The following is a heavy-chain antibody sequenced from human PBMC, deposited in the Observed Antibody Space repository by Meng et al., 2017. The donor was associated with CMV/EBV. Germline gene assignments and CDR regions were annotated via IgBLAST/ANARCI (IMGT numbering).Heavy chain of an antibody. CDR1: GFTFSSYG. Sequence: GGSLRLSCAASGFTFSSYGMHWVRQAPGKGLEWVAFIRYDGSNKYYADSVKGRFTIYRDNSKNTLYLQMNSLRAEDTAVYYCAKDDSQLLYRDPYYYYGMDVWGQGTTVTVSS. J-gene: IGHJ6*02. D-gene: IGHD2-2*02. V-gene: IGHV3-30*02. CDR3: AKDDSQLLYRDPYYYYGMDV. CDR2: IRYDGSNK.